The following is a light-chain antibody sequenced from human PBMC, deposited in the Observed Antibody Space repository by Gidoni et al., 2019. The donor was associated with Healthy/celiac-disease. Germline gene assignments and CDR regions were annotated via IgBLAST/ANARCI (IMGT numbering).Light chain of an antibody. V-gene: IGLV2-11*01. J-gene: IGLJ1*01. CDR2: DVS. CDR1: SSDVGGYNY. CDR3: CSYAGSYSYV. Sequence: QSALTQPRSVSGSPGQSVTISCTGTSSDVGGYNYVSWSQQRPGKAPKLMIYDVSKRPSGVPDRFSGSKSGNTASLTISGLQAEDEAEYYCCSYAGSYSYVFGTGTKITVL.